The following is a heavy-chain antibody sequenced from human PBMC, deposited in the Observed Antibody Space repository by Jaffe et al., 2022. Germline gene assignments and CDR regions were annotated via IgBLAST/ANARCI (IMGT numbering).Heavy chain of an antibody. CDR2: ISGSGGST. D-gene: IGHD2-15*01. CDR3: AKDLVRGCSGGSCYSHY. J-gene: IGHJ4*02. Sequence: EVQLLESGGGLVQPGGSLRLSCAASGFTFSSYAMSWVRQAPGKGLEWVSAISGSGGSTYYADSVKGRFTISRDNSKNTLYLQMNSLRAEDTAVYYCAKDLVRGCSGGSCYSHYWGQGTLVTVSS. V-gene: IGHV3-23*01. CDR1: GFTFSSYA.